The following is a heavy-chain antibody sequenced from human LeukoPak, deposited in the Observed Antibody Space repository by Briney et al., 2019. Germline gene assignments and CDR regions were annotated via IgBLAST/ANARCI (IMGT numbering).Heavy chain of an antibody. CDR1: GFTFSSYS. D-gene: IGHD6-13*01. J-gene: IGHJ4*02. V-gene: IGHV3-21*01. Sequence: GGSLRLSCAASGFTFSSYSMNWVRQAPGKGLEWVSSISSSSSYIYYADSVKGRFTISRDNAKNSLYLQMNSLRAEDTAVYYCARSATPLYSNFDYWGQGTLVTVSS. CDR3: ARSATPLYSNFDY. CDR2: ISSSSSYI.